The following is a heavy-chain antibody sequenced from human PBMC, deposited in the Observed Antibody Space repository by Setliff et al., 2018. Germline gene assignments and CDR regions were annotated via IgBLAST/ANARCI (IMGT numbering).Heavy chain of an antibody. CDR2: ITSSGRDT. V-gene: IGHV3-23*01. Sequence: GSLRLPCATSGFTFSNYAMGWVRQAPGKGLEWVSVITSSGRDTYYTDSVKGRFTISRDNSDNTLYLQMNSLRDADTAIYYCVKGTLPYCTGPTCYPLDHWGQGTLVTVSS. J-gene: IGHJ4*02. D-gene: IGHD2-8*02. CDR3: VKGTLPYCTGPTCYPLDH. CDR1: GFTFSNYA.